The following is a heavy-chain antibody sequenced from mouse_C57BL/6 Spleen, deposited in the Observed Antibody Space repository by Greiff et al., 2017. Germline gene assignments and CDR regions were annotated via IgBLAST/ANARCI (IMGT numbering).Heavy chain of an antibody. V-gene: IGHV1-22*01. CDR2: INPNNGGT. D-gene: IGHD4-1*01. CDR3: ARGSTGTGTLFDY. J-gene: IGHJ2*01. Sequence: EVQLQQSGPELVKPGASVKMSCKASGYTFTDYNMHWVKQSHGKSLEWIGYINPNNGGTSYNQKFKGKATLTVNKSSSTAYMELRSLTSEDSAVYYCARGSTGTGTLFDYWGQGTTLTGSS. CDR1: GYTFTDYN.